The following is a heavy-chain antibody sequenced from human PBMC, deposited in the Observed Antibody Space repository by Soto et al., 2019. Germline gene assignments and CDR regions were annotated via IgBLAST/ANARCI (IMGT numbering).Heavy chain of an antibody. Sequence: QVQLVESGGGVVQPGRSLGLSCAASGFTFRTYAMHWVRQAPGKGLEWVAVISNDGNDKHSADTVKGRFTISRDNSKNTLYLQMNSLRAEDTAVYYCARDEAVGPGVYSFGYWGQGTLVNVSS. CDR2: ISNDGNDK. D-gene: IGHD2-2*01. CDR1: GFTFRTYA. CDR3: ARDEAVGPGVYSFGY. J-gene: IGHJ4*02. V-gene: IGHV3-30*03.